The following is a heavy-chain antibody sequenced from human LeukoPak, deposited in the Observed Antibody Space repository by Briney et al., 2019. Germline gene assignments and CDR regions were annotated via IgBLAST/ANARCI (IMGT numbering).Heavy chain of an antibody. J-gene: IGHJ4*02. Sequence: GGSLRLSCAASGFTFSNAWMSWVRQAPGKGLEWVGRIKSKTDGGTTDYAAPVKGRFTISRDDSKNTLYLQMNSLETEDTAVYYCTTPYYDILTGHWGQGTLVTVSS. CDR3: TTPYYDILTGH. V-gene: IGHV3-15*01. D-gene: IGHD3-9*01. CDR1: GFTFSNAW. CDR2: IKSKTDGGTT.